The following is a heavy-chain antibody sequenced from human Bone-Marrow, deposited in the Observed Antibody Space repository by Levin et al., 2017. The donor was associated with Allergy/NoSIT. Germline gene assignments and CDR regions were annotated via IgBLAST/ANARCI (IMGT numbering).Heavy chain of an antibody. J-gene: IGHJ4*02. CDR2: ISSSSSTI. V-gene: IGHV3-48*02. D-gene: IGHD1/OR15-1a*01. Sequence: PGGSLRLSCAASGFTFSSYSMNWVRQAPGKGLEWVSYISSSSSTIYYADSVKGRFTISRDNAKNSLYLQMNSLRDEDTAVYYCARAPNWNRPEYYFDYWGQGTLVTVSS. CDR1: GFTFSSYS. CDR3: ARAPNWNRPEYYFDY.